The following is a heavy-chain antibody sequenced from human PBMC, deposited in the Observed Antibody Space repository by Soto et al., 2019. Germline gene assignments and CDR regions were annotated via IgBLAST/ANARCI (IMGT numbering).Heavy chain of an antibody. J-gene: IGHJ4*02. Sequence: QMQLVQSGPEVKKPGTSVKVSCKASGFTFTSSAVQWVRQARGQRLQWIGWIVVGSGNTNYAQKFQERVTITRDMSTSTAYMEPSSLRSEDTAGYYCAASRECYNFYYWGQGTRFIVCS. CDR3: AASRECYNFYY. CDR1: GFTFTSSA. CDR2: IVVGSGNT. D-gene: IGHD2-15*01. V-gene: IGHV1-58*01.